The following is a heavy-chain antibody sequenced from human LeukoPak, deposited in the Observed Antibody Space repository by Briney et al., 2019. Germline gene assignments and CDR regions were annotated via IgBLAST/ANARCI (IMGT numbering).Heavy chain of an antibody. V-gene: IGHV4-39*07. D-gene: IGHD4-17*01. J-gene: IGHJ5*02. Sequence: SETLPLTCTVSGGSISSGSYYWSWIRQPAGKGLEWIGSIYYSGSTYYNPSLKSRVTISVDTSKNQFSLKLSSVTAADTAVYYCARGGYGDYFWFDPWGQGTLVTVSS. CDR2: IYYSGST. CDR1: GGSISSGSYY. CDR3: ARGGYGDYFWFDP.